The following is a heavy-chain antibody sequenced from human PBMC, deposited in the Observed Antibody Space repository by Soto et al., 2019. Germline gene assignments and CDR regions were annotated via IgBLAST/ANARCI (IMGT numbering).Heavy chain of an antibody. CDR2: IIPIHGIA. Sequence: QVQLVQSGAAVKKPGSSVKVSCKASGGTFSSYTISWVLQAHVQGPEWMGRIIPIHGIADSAQKCQGRVKINADKSSSTAYMELGSMRSEDKAVYDFARGEAYCGGDGYGGPLDYWGQGTLVTVSS. D-gene: IGHD2-21*02. V-gene: IGHV1-69*02. J-gene: IGHJ4*02. CDR1: GGTFSSYT. CDR3: ARGEAYCGGDGYGGPLDY.